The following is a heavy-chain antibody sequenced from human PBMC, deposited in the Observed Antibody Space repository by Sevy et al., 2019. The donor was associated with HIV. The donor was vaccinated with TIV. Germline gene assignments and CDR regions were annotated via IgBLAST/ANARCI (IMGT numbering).Heavy chain of an antibody. CDR3: TRAISSWYGNYYYGMDV. CDR2: IIPIFGTA. V-gene: IGHV1-69*13. D-gene: IGHD6-13*01. Sequence: ASVKVSCKASGGTFSSYAISWVRQAPGQGLEWMGGIIPIFGTANYAQTFQGRVTITADESTSTAYMELSSLRSEDTAVYYCTRAISSWYGNYYYGMDVWGQGTTVTVSS. J-gene: IGHJ6*02. CDR1: GGTFSSYA.